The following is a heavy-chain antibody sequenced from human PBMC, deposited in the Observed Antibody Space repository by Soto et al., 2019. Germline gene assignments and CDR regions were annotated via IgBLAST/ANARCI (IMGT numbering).Heavy chain of an antibody. CDR1: GFNFSTSI. CDR3: ARGIASTSLVTFDV. Sequence: EVLLVESGGGLVKPGGSLRVSCVASGFNFSTSIMHWVRQAPGKGLEWIATISSTSSNIYYAGSVKGRFSISRDNPKNSRILQMNSLRADDMAVYYCARGIASTSLVTFDVWGQGTMVTVS. V-gene: IGHV3-21*02. CDR2: ISSTSSNI. J-gene: IGHJ3*01. D-gene: IGHD1-1*01.